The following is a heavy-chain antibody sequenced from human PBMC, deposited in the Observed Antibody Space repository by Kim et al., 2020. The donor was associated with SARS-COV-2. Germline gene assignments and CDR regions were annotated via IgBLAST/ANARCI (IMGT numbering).Heavy chain of an antibody. D-gene: IGHD4-17*01. Sequence: GGSLRLSCAASGFTFSSYAMSWVRQAPGKGLEWVSAISGTGGGTFYADSVKGRFTISRDNSKNTLYLQMNSLRAEDTAIYYCAKENTHYGDYNFDYWGQGTLVTVSS. CDR1: GFTFSSYA. CDR3: AKENTHYGDYNFDY. V-gene: IGHV3-23*01. CDR2: ISGTGGGT. J-gene: IGHJ4*02.